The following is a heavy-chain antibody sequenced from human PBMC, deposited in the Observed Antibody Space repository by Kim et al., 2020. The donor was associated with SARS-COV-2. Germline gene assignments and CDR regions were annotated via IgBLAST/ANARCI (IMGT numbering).Heavy chain of an antibody. CDR3: ARDPPKYDSSGYSDY. V-gene: IGHV3-53*01. D-gene: IGHD3-22*01. Sequence: DSVKGRFTISRDNSKNTLYLQMNSLRAEDAAVYYCARDPPKYDSSGYSDYWGQGTLVTVSS. J-gene: IGHJ4*02.